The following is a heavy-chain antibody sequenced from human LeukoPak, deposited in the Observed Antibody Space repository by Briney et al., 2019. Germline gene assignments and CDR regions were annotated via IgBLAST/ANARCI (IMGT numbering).Heavy chain of an antibody. CDR2: IWYDGSNK. CDR1: GFTFSSYG. J-gene: IGHJ3*02. Sequence: GGSLRLSCAASGFTFSSYGMHWVRQAPGKGLEWVAVIWYDGSNKYYADSVKGRFTISRDNSKNTLYLQMNSLRAEDTAVYYCAGGRGSMRHAFDIWGQGTMVTVSS. D-gene: IGHD2-8*01. V-gene: IGHV3-33*01. CDR3: AGGRGSMRHAFDI.